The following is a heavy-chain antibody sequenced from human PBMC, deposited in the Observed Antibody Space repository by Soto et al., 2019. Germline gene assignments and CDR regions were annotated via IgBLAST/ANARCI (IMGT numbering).Heavy chain of an antibody. CDR2: INPSGGST. J-gene: IGHJ6*02. CDR1: GYTFTSYY. CDR3: ARDSSSWYAYYYYYYGMDV. V-gene: IGHV1-46*01. D-gene: IGHD6-13*01. Sequence: ASVKVSCKASGYTFTSYYMHLVRQAPGQGLEWMGIINPSGGSTSYAQKFQGRVTMTRDTSTSTVYMELSSLRSEDTAVYYCARDSSSWYAYYYYYYGMDVWGQGTTVTVSS.